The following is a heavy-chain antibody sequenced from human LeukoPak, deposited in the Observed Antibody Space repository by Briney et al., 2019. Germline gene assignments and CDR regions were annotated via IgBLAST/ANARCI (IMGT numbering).Heavy chain of an antibody. CDR2: IYPGDSDT. CDR3: ARPAITMVRGVILYDAFDI. Sequence: GASLQISCKGSGSIFTSYWIGWGRPLPGKGLEWMGIIYPGDSDTRYSPSFQGQVTISADKSISTGYLQWSSLKASDTAMYYCARPAITMVRGVILYDAFDIWGQGTLVTVSS. V-gene: IGHV5-51*01. CDR1: GSIFTSYW. J-gene: IGHJ3*02. D-gene: IGHD3-10*01.